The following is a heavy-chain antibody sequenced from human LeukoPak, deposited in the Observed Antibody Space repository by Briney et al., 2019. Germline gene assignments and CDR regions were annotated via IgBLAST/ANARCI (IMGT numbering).Heavy chain of an antibody. J-gene: IGHJ4*02. Sequence: SETLSLTCTVSGYSISSGYYWGWIRQPPGKGLEWIGSGSTYYNPSLKSRVTVSVDISADMSTTRVSLNLKSVTAADTAIYYCARGPGHSFKYWGQGTRVTVSS. CDR1: GYSISSGYY. V-gene: IGHV4-38-2*02. CDR3: ARGPGHSFKY. D-gene: IGHD1-1*01. CDR2: SGST.